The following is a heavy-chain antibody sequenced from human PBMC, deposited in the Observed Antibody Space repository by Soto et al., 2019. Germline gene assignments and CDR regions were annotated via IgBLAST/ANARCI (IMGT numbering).Heavy chain of an antibody. J-gene: IGHJ4*02. CDR1: GGSFSGYD. Sequence: SETLPLTCAVYGGSFSGYDWSWIRQPPGKGLEWIGEINHSGSTNYNPSLKSRVTISVDTSKNQFSLKLSSVTAADTAVYYCARGWGIAAAVRVCDYWGQGTLVT. V-gene: IGHV4-34*01. CDR3: ARGWGIAAAVRVCDY. CDR2: INHSGST. D-gene: IGHD6-13*01.